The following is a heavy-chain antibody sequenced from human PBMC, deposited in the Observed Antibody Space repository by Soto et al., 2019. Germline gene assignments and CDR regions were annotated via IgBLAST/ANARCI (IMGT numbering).Heavy chain of an antibody. CDR3: AREGYSSSSAFDY. CDR2: ISYDGSNK. D-gene: IGHD6-6*01. V-gene: IGHV3-30-3*01. Sequence: PGGSLRLSCAASGFTFSSYAMHWVRQAPGKGLEWVAVISYDGSNKYYADSVKGRFTISRDNSKNTLYLQMNSLRAEDTAVYYCAREGYSSSSAFDYWGQGTLVTVSS. CDR1: GFTFSSYA. J-gene: IGHJ4*02.